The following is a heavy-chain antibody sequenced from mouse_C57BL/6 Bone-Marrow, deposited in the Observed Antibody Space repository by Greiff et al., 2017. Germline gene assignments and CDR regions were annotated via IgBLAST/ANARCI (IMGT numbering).Heavy chain of an antibody. V-gene: IGHV5-16*01. CDR3: ARSDYYGSSYDWYFDV. Sequence: EVQLVESEGGLVQPGSSMKLSCTASGFTFSDYYMAWVRQVPEKGLEWVANINYDGSSTYYLDSLKSRFIISIDNAKNILYLQMSSLKSEDTATYDCARSDYYGSSYDWYFDVWGTGTTVTVSS. CDR1: GFTFSDYY. CDR2: INYDGSST. D-gene: IGHD1-1*01. J-gene: IGHJ1*03.